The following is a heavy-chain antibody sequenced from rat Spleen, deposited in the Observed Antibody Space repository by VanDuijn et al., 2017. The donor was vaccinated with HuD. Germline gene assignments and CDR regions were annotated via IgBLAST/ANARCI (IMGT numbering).Heavy chain of an antibody. Sequence: EVQLVESGGGLVQPGRSMKLACAASGFTFSNYDMAWVRQAPTKGMEWVASISYDGSSIYYRDSVKGRFTISRDNAKNTLYLQMDSLRSEDTATYYCARVITTVVTDYFDCWGQGVIVTVSS. CDR3: ARVITTVVTDYFDC. CDR1: GFTFSNYD. J-gene: IGHJ2*01. V-gene: IGHV5-25*01. CDR2: ISYDGSSI. D-gene: IGHD1-1*01.